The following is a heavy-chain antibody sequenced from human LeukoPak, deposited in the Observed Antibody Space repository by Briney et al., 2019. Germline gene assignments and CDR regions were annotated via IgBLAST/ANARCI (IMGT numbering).Heavy chain of an antibody. Sequence: SGGSLRLSCAASGFTFSSYEMNWVRQAPGKGLEWVSYISSSGSTIYYADSVKGRFTISRDNAKNSLYLQMNSLRAEGTAVYYCARGLVKDFWSGYNWFDPWGQGTLVTVSS. CDR3: ARGLVKDFWSGYNWFDP. J-gene: IGHJ5*02. D-gene: IGHD3-3*01. CDR2: ISSSGSTI. CDR1: GFTFSSYE. V-gene: IGHV3-48*03.